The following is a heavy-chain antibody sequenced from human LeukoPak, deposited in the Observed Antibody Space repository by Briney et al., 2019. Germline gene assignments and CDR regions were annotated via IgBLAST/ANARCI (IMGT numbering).Heavy chain of an antibody. D-gene: IGHD3-3*01. J-gene: IGHJ4*02. CDR2: INPSGGST. Sequence: ASVKVSCKASGYTFTSYYMHWVRQAPGQGLEWMGIINPSGGSTSYAQKFQGRVTMTRDTSTSTVYMELSSLRSEDTAVYYCARVLRASSSYDFWSGYYAEFDYWGQGTLVTVSS. CDR3: ARVLRASSSYDFWSGYYAEFDY. V-gene: IGHV1-46*01. CDR1: GYTFTSYY.